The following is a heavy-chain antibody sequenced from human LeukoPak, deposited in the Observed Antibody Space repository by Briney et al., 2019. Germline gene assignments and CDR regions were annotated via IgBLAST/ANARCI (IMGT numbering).Heavy chain of an antibody. D-gene: IGHD5-12*01. V-gene: IGHV3-9*01. CDR1: GFTFHHYA. CDR2: ISWNSASI. Sequence: PGGSLRLSCAASGFTFHHYAIHWVRQVLGKGLEWVSGISWNSASIGYADSVKGRFTISRDNAKNSVYLQMNSLRAEDTAFYYCAKDKAPLYSGYDWDLNFWGQGTLVTVS. J-gene: IGHJ4*02. CDR3: AKDKAPLYSGYDWDLNF.